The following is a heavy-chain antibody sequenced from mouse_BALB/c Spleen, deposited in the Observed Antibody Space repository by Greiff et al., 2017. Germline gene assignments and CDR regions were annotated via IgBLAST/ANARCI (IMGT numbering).Heavy chain of an antibody. CDR1: GFTFSSYT. D-gene: IGHD1-1*01. CDR2: ISNGGGST. V-gene: IGHV5-12-2*01. CDR3: ARKGLRSAWFAD. J-gene: IGHJ3*01. Sequence: VMLVESGGGLVQPGGSLKLSCAASGFTFSSYTMSWVRQTPEKRLEWVAYISNGGGSTYYPDTVKGRFTISRDNAKNTLYLQMSSLKSEDTAMYYCARKGLRSAWFADWGQGTLVTVSA.